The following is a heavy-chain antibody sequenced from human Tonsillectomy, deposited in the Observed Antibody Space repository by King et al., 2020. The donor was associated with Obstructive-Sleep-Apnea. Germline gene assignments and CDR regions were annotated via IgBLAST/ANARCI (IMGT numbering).Heavy chain of an antibody. CDR2: IRTNVYGGTA. V-gene: IGHV3-49*03. J-gene: IGHJ3*02. Sequence: VQLVESGGGLVQPGRSLRLSCTASGFTFPDYNLSWFRQAPGKGLEWVGFIRTNVYGGTAEYAASVKGRFTISGHDSKSIAYLQMNSLKTEDTALYYCTRDGSGWPRDAFDIWGQGTMVTVSS. D-gene: IGHD6-19*01. CDR1: GFTFPDYN. CDR3: TRDGSGWPRDAFDI.